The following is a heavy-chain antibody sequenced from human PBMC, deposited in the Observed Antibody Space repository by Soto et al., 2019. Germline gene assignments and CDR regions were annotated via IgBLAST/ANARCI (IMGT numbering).Heavy chain of an antibody. CDR1: GFSFNSYA. Sequence: QVQLVESGGGVVQPGRSLRLSCAASGFSFNSYAIYWVRQAPGKGLEWVAVISYDGNKKYYAGSVKDRFTVSRDNSKNTLSLEMSSLRPDDTAVYYCARDHEITAPTYYFDSWGQGTLVTVSS. J-gene: IGHJ4*02. CDR3: ARDHEITAPTYYFDS. D-gene: IGHD6-6*01. CDR2: ISYDGNKK. V-gene: IGHV3-30-3*01.